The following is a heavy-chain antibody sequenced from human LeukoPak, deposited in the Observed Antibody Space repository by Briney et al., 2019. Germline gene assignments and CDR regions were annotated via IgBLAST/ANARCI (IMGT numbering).Heavy chain of an antibody. D-gene: IGHD6-13*01. CDR2: INGNGGST. J-gene: IGHJ5*01. V-gene: IGHV3-23*01. CDR3: AREPTYTSSWYSTCDS. Sequence: GGSLRLSCAASGFAFSSYAMNWVRQAPGKGLEWVSAINGNGGSTYYADSVKGRFTISRDNSKNSLYLQMNSLRADDTAVYYCAREPTYTSSWYSTCDSWGQGTLVTVSS. CDR1: GFAFSSYA.